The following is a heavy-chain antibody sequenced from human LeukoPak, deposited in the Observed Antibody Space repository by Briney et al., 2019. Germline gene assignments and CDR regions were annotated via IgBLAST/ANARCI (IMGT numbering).Heavy chain of an antibody. CDR1: GFTFSSYS. CDR2: ISSSSSYI. CDR3: ARSTWEPVDWYLDI. Sequence: GGSLRFSCAASGFTFSSYSMNWVRQAPGKGLEWVSSISSSSSYIYYADSVKGGFTISRYNAKNSLHLQMNSLTADATADYYCARSTWEPVDWYLDIWGRGRLVTVSS. D-gene: IGHD1-26*01. J-gene: IGHJ2*01. V-gene: IGHV3-21*01.